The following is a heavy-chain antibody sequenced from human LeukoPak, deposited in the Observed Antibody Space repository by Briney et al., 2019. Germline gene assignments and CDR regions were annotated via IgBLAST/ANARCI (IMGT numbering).Heavy chain of an antibody. CDR2: YSADEINI. CDR1: GFTFSIYG. CDR3: ASNRGIAAAGTKYYFDY. D-gene: IGHD6-13*01. J-gene: IGHJ4*02. Sequence: GSLRLSCSASGFTFSIYGMHWVRQAPGKGLEWVALYSADEINIYYADSVKGRFTISRDNSKNTLYLQMNSLRAEDTAVYYCASNRGIAAAGTKYYFDYWGQGTLVTVSS. V-gene: IGHV3-30*03.